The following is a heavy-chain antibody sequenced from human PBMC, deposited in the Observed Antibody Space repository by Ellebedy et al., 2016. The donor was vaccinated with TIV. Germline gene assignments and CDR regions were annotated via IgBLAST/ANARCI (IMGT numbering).Heavy chain of an antibody. V-gene: IGHV3-74*01. CDR3: TRDGPSTWYGGDI. CDR1: GFTISRHW. D-gene: IGHD4-23*01. J-gene: IGHJ3*02. CDR2: ITSDGSGT. Sequence: PGGSLRLSCAASGFTISRHWMSWVRQAPGKGLVWVSRITSDGSGTTYADSVKGRFTISSDNAKNTLYLQMNSLRAEETAVYYCTRDGPSTWYGGDIWGQGTMVTVSS.